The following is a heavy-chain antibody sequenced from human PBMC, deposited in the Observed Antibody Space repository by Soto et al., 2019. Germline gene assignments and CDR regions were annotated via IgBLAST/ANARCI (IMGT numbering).Heavy chain of an antibody. CDR3: ARDSHVVVPAAIGMDV. CDR2: ISYDGSNK. CDR1: GFTFSSYA. V-gene: IGHV3-30-3*01. D-gene: IGHD2-2*01. J-gene: IGHJ6*02. Sequence: GGSLRLSCAASGFTFSSYAMHWVRQAPGKGLEWVAVISYDGSNKYYADSVKGRFTISRDNSKNTLYLQMNSLRAEDTAVYYCARDSHVVVPAAIGMDVWGQGTTVTVSS.